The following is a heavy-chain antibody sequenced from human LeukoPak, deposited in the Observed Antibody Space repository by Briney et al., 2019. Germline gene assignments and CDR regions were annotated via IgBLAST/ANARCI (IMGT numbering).Heavy chain of an antibody. D-gene: IGHD6-13*01. CDR1: GFIFTSYG. V-gene: IGHV1-18*01. CDR2: VSPYNGKT. J-gene: IGHJ4*02. Sequence: ASVKVSCKTSGFIFTSYGITWVRQAPGQGLEWMGWVSPYNGKTNYAQDLQGRVTMTTDTSTSTAYMELRSLRSDDTAVYYCARGTWYPFHYWGQGTLVTVSS. CDR3: ARGTWYPFHY.